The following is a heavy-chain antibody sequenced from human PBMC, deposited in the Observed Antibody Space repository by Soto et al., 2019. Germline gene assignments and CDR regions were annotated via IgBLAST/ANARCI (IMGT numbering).Heavy chain of an antibody. Sequence: QVQLQQWGAGLLKPSETLSLTCAVYGGSFSGYYWTWIRQPPGTGLECIGEINRSGSTNYNPSLKSRVTISIDTSKNQFSLKLTSVTAADTAVYYCARDKITGLFDYWGQGTLVTVSS. CDR1: GGSFSGYY. J-gene: IGHJ4*02. D-gene: IGHD2-8*02. CDR2: INRSGST. V-gene: IGHV4-34*01. CDR3: ARDKITGLFDY.